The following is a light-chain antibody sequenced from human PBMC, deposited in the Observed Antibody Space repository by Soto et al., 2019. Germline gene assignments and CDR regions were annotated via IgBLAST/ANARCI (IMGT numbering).Light chain of an antibody. V-gene: IGKV3-15*01. CDR3: QQYNNWPLT. J-gene: IGKJ4*01. Sequence: EIVMTQSPATLSVSPGDRATVSCRASQSVSSNLAWYQHKPAQAPRLLIYGASTRATGIPARFSGSGSGTEFTLTISSLQSEDFAIYYCQQYNNWPLTFGGGTKVEIK. CDR1: QSVSSN. CDR2: GAS.